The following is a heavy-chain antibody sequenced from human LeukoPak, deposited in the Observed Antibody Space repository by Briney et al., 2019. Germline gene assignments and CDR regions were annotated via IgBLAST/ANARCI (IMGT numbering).Heavy chain of an antibody. D-gene: IGHD6-19*01. V-gene: IGHV3-23*01. CDR1: GFTFSSYA. CDR3: AKDRGQWLVRGYFDY. Sequence: GGSLRLSCAASGFTFSSYAMSWVRQAPGKGLEWVSAISGSGGSTYYADSVKGRFTISRDNSKNTLYLQMNSLRAEGTAVYYCAKDRGQWLVRGYFDYWGQGTLVTVSS. J-gene: IGHJ4*02. CDR2: ISGSGGST.